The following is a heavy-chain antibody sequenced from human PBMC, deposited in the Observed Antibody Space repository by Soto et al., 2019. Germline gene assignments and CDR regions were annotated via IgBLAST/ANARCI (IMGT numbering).Heavy chain of an antibody. Sequence: QLQLQESGPGLVKPSGTLSLTCTVSGGSISSSSYYWGWIRQPPGEGLEWIGSIYYSGSTYYNPSLKSRVTISVDTSKNQFSLKLSSVTAADTAVYYCASLLRSTMSLYYFDYWGQGTLVTVSS. CDR3: ASLLRSTMSLYYFDY. D-gene: IGHD3-22*01. CDR1: GGSISSSSYY. V-gene: IGHV4-39*01. J-gene: IGHJ4*02. CDR2: IYYSGST.